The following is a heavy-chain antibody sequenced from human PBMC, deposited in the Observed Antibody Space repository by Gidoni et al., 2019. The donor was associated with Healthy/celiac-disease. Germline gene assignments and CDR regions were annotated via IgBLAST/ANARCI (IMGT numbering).Heavy chain of an antibody. V-gene: IGHV1-46*01. D-gene: IGHD4-17*01. J-gene: IGHJ4*02. CDR2: INPSGGST. Sequence: QVQLVQSGAEVKKPGASVKVSCKASGYTFTSYYMHWVRQAPGQGLEWMGIINPSGGSTSYAQKFQGRVTMTRDTSTSTVYMELSSLRSEDTAVDYCARFISYGDYSDGDFDYWGQGTLVTVSS. CDR1: GYTFTSYY. CDR3: ARFISYGDYSDGDFDY.